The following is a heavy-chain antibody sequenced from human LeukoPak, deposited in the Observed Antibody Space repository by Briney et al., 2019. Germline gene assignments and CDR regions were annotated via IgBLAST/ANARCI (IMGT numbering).Heavy chain of an antibody. CDR3: ARSGIAAAGPFDY. V-gene: IGHV3-33*08. J-gene: IGHJ4*02. CDR1: AFTFSSYT. D-gene: IGHD6-13*01. CDR2: IWYDGSNK. Sequence: PGGSLRLSCAASAFTFSSYTMNWVRQAPGKGLEWVAVIWYDGSNKYYVDSVKGRFTISRDNSKNTLYLQMNSLRAEDTAVYYCARSGIAAAGPFDYWGQGTLVTVSS.